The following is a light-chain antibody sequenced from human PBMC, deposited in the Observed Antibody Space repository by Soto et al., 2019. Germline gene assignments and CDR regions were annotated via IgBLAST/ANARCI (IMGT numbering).Light chain of an antibody. CDR2: DAS. V-gene: IGKV3-11*01. J-gene: IGKJ1*01. CDR3: QQRSNWPPWT. CDR1: QSVSSY. Sequence: ELVLTQSPATLSLSPGERATLYCRASQSVSSYLAWYQQKPGQAPRLLIYDASNRATGIPARFSGSGSGTDFTLTISSLEPEDFAVYYCQQRSNWPPWTFGQGTKV.